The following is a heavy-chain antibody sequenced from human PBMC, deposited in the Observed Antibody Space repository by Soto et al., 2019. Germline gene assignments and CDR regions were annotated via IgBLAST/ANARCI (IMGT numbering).Heavy chain of an antibody. CDR3: GRGRYYYYSSGYPNWYCHV. J-gene: IGHJ2*01. Sequence: SEPLSLALAVSESSMTSCFYCAWIRQSPGKGLEWIGNIYYSGSTNYNPSLKSRVTISVDTSKNQFSLKLSSVTAADTAVYYCGRGRYYYYSSGYPNWYCHVWGSSNRVT. D-gene: IGHD3-22*01. CDR2: IYYSGST. CDR1: ESSMTSCFY. V-gene: IGHV4-38-2*01.